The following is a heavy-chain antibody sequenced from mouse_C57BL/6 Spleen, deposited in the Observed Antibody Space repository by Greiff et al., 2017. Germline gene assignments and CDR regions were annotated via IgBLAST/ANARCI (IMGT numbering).Heavy chain of an antibody. CDR1: GYTFTDYE. J-gene: IGHJ4*01. CDR2: IDPETCGT. CDR3: TGGLRRGDYYAMDY. Sequence: VQLQQSGAELVRPGASVTLSCKASGYTFTDYEMHWVKQTPVHGLEWIGAIDPETCGTAYNQKFKGKAILTADKSSSTAYMELRSLTSEDSAVYYWTGGLRRGDYYAMDYWGQGTSVTVSS. D-gene: IGHD2-4*01. V-gene: IGHV1-15*01.